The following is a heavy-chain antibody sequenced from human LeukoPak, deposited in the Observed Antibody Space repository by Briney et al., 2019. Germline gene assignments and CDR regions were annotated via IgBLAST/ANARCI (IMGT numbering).Heavy chain of an antibody. CDR2: IYYSGTT. Sequence: SGTLSLTCAVSGGSISSSNWWTWVRQSPGKGLEWIGEIYYSGTTRYNPSLKSRVTISVDKSKNQFSLKLTSVTAADTAVYYCARDYYDSSGYDNWFDPWGQGTLVTVSS. CDR1: GGSISSSNW. V-gene: IGHV4-4*02. CDR3: ARDYYDSSGYDNWFDP. D-gene: IGHD3-22*01. J-gene: IGHJ5*02.